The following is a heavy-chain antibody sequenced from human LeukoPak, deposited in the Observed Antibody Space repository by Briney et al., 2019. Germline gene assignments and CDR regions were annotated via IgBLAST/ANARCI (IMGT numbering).Heavy chain of an antibody. CDR1: GFTFSSYG. Sequence: GGSLRLPCAASGFTFSSYGMHWVRQAPGKGLEWVAVIWYDGSNKYYADSVKGRFTISRDNSKNTLYLQMNSLRAEDTAVYYCARGLLRYFDWLPHYYYYYGMDVWGQGTTVTVSS. J-gene: IGHJ6*02. CDR3: ARGLLRYFDWLPHYYYYYGMDV. CDR2: IWYDGSNK. V-gene: IGHV3-33*01. D-gene: IGHD3-9*01.